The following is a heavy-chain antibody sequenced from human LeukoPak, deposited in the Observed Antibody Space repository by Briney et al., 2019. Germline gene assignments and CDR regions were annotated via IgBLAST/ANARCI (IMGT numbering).Heavy chain of an antibody. V-gene: IGHV3-21*01. Sequence: GGSLRLSCAASGFTFSSYSMNWVRQAPGKGLEWVSSISSSSYIYYADSVKGRFTISRDNAKNSLYLQMNSLRAEDTAVYYCARDGQLGDAFDIWGQGTMVTVSS. CDR1: GFTFSSYS. D-gene: IGHD6-6*01. J-gene: IGHJ3*02. CDR2: ISSSSYI. CDR3: ARDGQLGDAFDI.